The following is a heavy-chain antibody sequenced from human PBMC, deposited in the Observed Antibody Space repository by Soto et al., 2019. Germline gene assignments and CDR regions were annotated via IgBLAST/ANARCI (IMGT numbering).Heavy chain of an antibody. J-gene: IGHJ4*01. V-gene: IGHV3-74*01. CDR3: ARGQIPNIMPLTMGPFDY. CDR2: VQNDGSTT. D-gene: IGHD3-10*01. CDR1: GFTFSRYW. Sequence: GGSLRLSCAASGFTFSRYWMHWVRQVPGKGLVWVSRVQNDGSTTSYADSVKGRFTISRDNAKNTLYLQMKNLRAEDTAVYYCARGQIPNIMPLTMGPFDYWGQGILVTVSS.